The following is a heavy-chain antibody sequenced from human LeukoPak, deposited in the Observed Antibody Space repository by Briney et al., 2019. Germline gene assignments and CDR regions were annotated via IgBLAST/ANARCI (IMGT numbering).Heavy chain of an antibody. CDR1: GGSIVSYY. D-gene: IGHD7-27*01. V-gene: IGHV4-59*01. CDR2: IYYSGST. J-gene: IGHJ4*02. CDR3: ARDAGGATGDYYFDY. Sequence: SETLSLTCTVSGGSIVSYYWSWIRQPPGKGLEWIGYIYYSGSTDYNPSLKSRVTISIDTSKNQFSLKLSSVTAADTAVYYCARDAGGATGDYYFDYWGQGTLVTVSS.